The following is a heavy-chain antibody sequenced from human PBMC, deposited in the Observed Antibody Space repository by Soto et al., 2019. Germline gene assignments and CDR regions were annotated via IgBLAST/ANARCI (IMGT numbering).Heavy chain of an antibody. D-gene: IGHD2-15*01. J-gene: IGHJ5*02. CDR1: GGSISSYY. CDR2: IYYSGST. V-gene: IGHV4-59*08. Sequence: SETLSLTCSVSGGSISSYYWSWIRQPPGKGLEWIGYIYYSGSTNYNPSLKSRVTISVDTSKNQFSLKLSSVTAADTAVYYCARQKKSVVASWFDPWGQGTLVTVSS. CDR3: ARQKKSVVASWFDP.